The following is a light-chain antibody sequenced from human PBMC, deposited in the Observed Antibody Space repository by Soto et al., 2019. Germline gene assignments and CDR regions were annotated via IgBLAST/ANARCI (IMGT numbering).Light chain of an antibody. CDR1: EIVRDPY. V-gene: IGKV3-20*01. CDR2: AAS. CDR3: EPYDGSVLT. J-gene: IGKJ4*01. Sequence: EIVLMQSPGTLSLSPGDRATLSCSASEIVRDPYLTWYQLKPDQAPRLLIYAASSRATGIPDRFSGSGSGTDFTLTVPRLEPAHSAVYYCEPYDGSVLTFGGGTTVAIK.